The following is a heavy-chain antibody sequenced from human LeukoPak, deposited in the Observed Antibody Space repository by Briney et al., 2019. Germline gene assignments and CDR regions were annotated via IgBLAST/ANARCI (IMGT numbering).Heavy chain of an antibody. J-gene: IGHJ4*02. CDR2: ISGSGDTT. CDR1: GFTFSSYA. Sequence: PGGSLRLSCAASGFTFSSYAMSWVRQAPGKGLEWVSFISGSGDTTYYADSVKGRFTISRDSSKNTLYLQMNSLRAEDTAVYYCAESRGESRGASNYWGQGTLVTVSS. V-gene: IGHV3-23*01. CDR3: AESRGESRGASNY. D-gene: IGHD1-26*01.